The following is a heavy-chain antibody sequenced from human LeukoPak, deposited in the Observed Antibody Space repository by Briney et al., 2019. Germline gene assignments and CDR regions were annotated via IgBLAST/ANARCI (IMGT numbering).Heavy chain of an antibody. J-gene: IGHJ3*02. CDR1: GFTFDYYA. V-gene: IGHV3-43D*03. Sequence: GGSLRLSCAASGFTFDYYAMHWVRQAPGKGLEWVSLISWDGGSTYYADSVKGRFTISRDNSKNSLYLQMNSLRAEDTALYYCAKDIRATNAFDIWGQGTMVTVSS. CDR2: ISWDGGST. D-gene: IGHD5-12*01. CDR3: AKDIRATNAFDI.